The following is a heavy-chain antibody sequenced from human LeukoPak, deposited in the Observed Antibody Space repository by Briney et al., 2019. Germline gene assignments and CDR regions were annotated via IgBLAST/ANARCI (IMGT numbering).Heavy chain of an antibody. V-gene: IGHV4-61*02. D-gene: IGHD3-10*01. CDR3: ARRRVTFIRGVDITSYYFDY. Sequence: SETLSLTCTVSGGSISSGSYYWSWIRQPAGKGLEWIGRIYTSGSTNYNPSLKSRVTISVDTSKNQFSLKLSSVTAADTALYYCARRRVTFIRGVDITSYYFDYWGQGTLVTVSS. CDR2: IYTSGST. J-gene: IGHJ4*02. CDR1: GGSISSGSYY.